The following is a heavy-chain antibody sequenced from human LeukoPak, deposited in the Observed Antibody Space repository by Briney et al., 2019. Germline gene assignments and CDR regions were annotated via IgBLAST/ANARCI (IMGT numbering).Heavy chain of an antibody. CDR3: ARDGGAAVTDY. CDR2: MSTSGSS. J-gene: IGHJ4*02. CDR1: GXSISSYY. Sequence: SETLSLTCTVSGXSISSYYWSWIRQPAGKGLEWIGRMSTSGSSNYNPSLKSRVTMSVDTSKNQFFLKMSSVTAADTAVYYCARDGGAAVTDYWGQGALVTVSS. V-gene: IGHV4-4*07. D-gene: IGHD3-16*01.